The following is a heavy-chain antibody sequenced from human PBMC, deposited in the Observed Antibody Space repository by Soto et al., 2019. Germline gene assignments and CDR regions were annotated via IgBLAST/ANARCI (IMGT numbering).Heavy chain of an antibody. CDR3: AVYGTSARDYSYIDL. J-gene: IGHJ6*03. V-gene: IGHV4-39*01. D-gene: IGHD3-10*01. CDR1: GGSISGSSDY. CDR2: IYHSGST. Sequence: SETLCLTCSVSGGSISGSSDYWGWIRQPPGKGLEWIGSIYHSGSTFYNPSLKSRLIISVGTSKNQFSLKLRSVTAADTAVYYCAVYGTSARDYSYIDLWGKGTTVTVSS.